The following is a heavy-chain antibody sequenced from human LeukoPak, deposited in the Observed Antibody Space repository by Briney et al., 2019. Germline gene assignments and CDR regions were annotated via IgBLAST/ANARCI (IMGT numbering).Heavy chain of an antibody. J-gene: IGHJ6*02. CDR3: ARDPLYCGSSTCYNSYYAVDV. D-gene: IGHD2-2*02. CDR2: IKQDRSEK. Sequence: GGSLRLSCAASGFTFSSYWMSWVRQAPGKGLEWVANIKQDRSEKYYVDSVKGRFTISRDNAKNSLYLQMNSLRDEDTAVYYCARDPLYCGSSTCYNSYYAVDVWGQGTTVTVSS. CDR1: GFTFSSYW. V-gene: IGHV3-7*01.